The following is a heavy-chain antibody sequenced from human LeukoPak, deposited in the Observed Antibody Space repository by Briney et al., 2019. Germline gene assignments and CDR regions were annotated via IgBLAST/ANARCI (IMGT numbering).Heavy chain of an antibody. J-gene: IGHJ3*02. CDR1: GYSFADYW. Sequence: GESLKISCKGSGYSFADYWIGWVRQMPGKGLEWMGIIYPGDSDTRYSPSFEGQVTISADKSISTAYLQWGSLKASDTAMYYCARQGGIAVAVAADDAFDIWGQGTMVTVSS. V-gene: IGHV5-51*01. CDR3: ARQGGIAVAVAADDAFDI. D-gene: IGHD6-19*01. CDR2: IYPGDSDT.